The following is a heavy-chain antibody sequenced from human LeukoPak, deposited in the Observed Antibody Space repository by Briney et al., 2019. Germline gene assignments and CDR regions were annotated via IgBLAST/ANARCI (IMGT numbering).Heavy chain of an antibody. CDR1: GYSFTSYW. V-gene: IGHV5-51*01. Sequence: GESLKISCKGSGYSFTSYWISWVRQMPGKGLEWMGIIYPGDSDTRYSPSFQGQVTISADKSISTAYLQWSSLKASDTAMYYCARQSPGRTVEHYGMDVWGQGTTVTVSS. CDR2: IYPGDSDT. J-gene: IGHJ6*02. D-gene: IGHD4-23*01. CDR3: ARQSPGRTVEHYGMDV.